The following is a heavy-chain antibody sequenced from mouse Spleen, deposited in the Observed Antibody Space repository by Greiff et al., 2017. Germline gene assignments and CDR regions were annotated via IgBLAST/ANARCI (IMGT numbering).Heavy chain of an antibody. CDR1: GYSITSDYA. Sequence: EVQLQESGPGLVKPSQSLSLTCTVTGYSITSDYAWNWIRQFPGNKLEWMGYISYSGSTSYNPSFKSRISITRDTSKNQFFLQLNSVTAEDTATYYCARAPCYSASWFAYWGQGTLVTVSA. CDR2: ISYSGST. D-gene: IGHD2-12*01. CDR3: ARAPCYSASWFAY. J-gene: IGHJ3*01. V-gene: IGHV3-2*02.